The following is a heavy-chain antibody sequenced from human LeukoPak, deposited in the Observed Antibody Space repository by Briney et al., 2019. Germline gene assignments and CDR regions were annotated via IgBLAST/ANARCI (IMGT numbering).Heavy chain of an antibody. CDR3: ARDYYYHNSGFFGY. D-gene: IGHD3-22*01. CDR1: GDSISSYY. Sequence: PSETLSLTCTVSGDSISSYYWSWLRQPAEKGLEWIGRIYSSGSTNYTPSLKSRVTMSADTSKNQFSLRLSSLTAADTAVYFCARDYYYHNSGFFGYWGQGTLVTVSS. CDR2: IYSSGST. J-gene: IGHJ4*02. V-gene: IGHV4-4*07.